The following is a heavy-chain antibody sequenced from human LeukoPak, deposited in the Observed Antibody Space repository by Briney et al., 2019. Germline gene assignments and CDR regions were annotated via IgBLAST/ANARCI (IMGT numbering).Heavy chain of an antibody. V-gene: IGHV4-59*08. CDR1: GGFISSYY. CDR2: IYDSGSS. CDR3: ARHAPDYDILTGYYKAAFDY. D-gene: IGHD3-9*01. J-gene: IGHJ4*02. Sequence: KPSETLSFTCSVAGGFISSYYWSWIRQPPGKGLEWIGYIYDSGSSNYNPSLKSRVTISVDTSKNQFSLKLSSVTAADTAVYYCARHAPDYDILTGYYKAAFDYWGQGTLVTVSS.